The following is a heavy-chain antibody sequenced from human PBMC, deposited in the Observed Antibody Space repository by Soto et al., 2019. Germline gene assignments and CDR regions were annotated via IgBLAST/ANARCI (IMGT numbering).Heavy chain of an antibody. CDR1: GFTFSSYS. CDR2: ISSSSSYI. V-gene: IGHV3-21*01. D-gene: IGHD3-16*02. J-gene: IGHJ4*02. Sequence: GGSLRLSCAASGFTFSSYSMNWVRQAPGKGLEWVSSISSSSSYIYYADSVKGRFTISRDNAKNSLYLQMNSLRAEDTAVYYCARDSTTMKRIMITFGGVIAYDYWGQGTLVTVSS. CDR3: ARDSTTMKRIMITFGGVIAYDY.